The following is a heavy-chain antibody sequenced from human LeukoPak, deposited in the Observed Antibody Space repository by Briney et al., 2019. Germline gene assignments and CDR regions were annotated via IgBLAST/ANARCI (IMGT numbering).Heavy chain of an antibody. V-gene: IGHV1-2*02. CDR2: INPNSGGT. J-gene: IGHJ6*04. CDR1: GYTFTGYY. D-gene: IGHD5-18*01. Sequence: ASVKVSCTPSGYTFTGYYMHWVRDAPARGLGWMGWINPNSGGTNYAQKFQGRFTKTRDTSISTAYMELSRLRSDDPAVYYCARDFRNTAMTMVRMDVWGKGNTVSVSS. CDR3: ARDFRNTAMTMVRMDV.